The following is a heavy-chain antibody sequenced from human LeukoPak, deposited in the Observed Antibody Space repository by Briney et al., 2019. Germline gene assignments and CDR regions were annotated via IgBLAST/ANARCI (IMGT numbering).Heavy chain of an antibody. D-gene: IGHD6-13*01. CDR1: GFTFSIYA. Sequence: GGSLRLSCAASGFTFSIYAMSWVRQAPGKGLEWVSAISGSGGSTYYADSVKGRFTISRDNSKNTLYLQMNSLRAEDTAVYYCARTDSSSWYSPFDYWGQGTLVTVSS. V-gene: IGHV3-23*01. CDR3: ARTDSSSWYSPFDY. J-gene: IGHJ4*02. CDR2: ISGSGGST.